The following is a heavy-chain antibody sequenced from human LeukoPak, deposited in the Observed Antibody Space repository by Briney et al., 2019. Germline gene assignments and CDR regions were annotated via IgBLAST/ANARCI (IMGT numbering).Heavy chain of an antibody. Sequence: GGALRLSCAASGFTVSTNYMSWVRQAPGKGLEWVSVIYSGGRTYYADSVKGRFTISRDNSKDTLYLQMNSLRAEDTAVYYCARESNSGYYLSYWGQGTLVTVSS. D-gene: IGHD3-22*01. CDR2: IYSGGRT. CDR1: GFTVSTNY. V-gene: IGHV3-66*01. CDR3: ARESNSGYYLSY. J-gene: IGHJ4*02.